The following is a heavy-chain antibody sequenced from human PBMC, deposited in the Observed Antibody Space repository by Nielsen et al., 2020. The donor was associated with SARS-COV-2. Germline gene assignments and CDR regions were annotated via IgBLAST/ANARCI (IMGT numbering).Heavy chain of an antibody. D-gene: IGHD3-22*01. CDR2: ISGSGGST. V-gene: IGHV3-23*01. CDR3: AKSYYYDSSGQTEYFQH. J-gene: IGHJ1*01. CDR1: GFTFSSYA. Sequence: GESLKISCAASGFTFSSYAMSWVRQAPGKGLEWVSAISGSGGSTYYADSVKGRFTISRDNSKNTLYLQMNSLRAEDTAVYYCAKSYYYDSSGQTEYFQHWGQGTLVTVSS.